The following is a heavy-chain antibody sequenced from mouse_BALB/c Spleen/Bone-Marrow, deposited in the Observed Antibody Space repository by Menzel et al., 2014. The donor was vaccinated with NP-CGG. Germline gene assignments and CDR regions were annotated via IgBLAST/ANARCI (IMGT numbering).Heavy chain of an antibody. J-gene: IGHJ2*01. V-gene: IGHV14-3*02. CDR1: GFNIKDTY. D-gene: IGHD1-1*01. Sequence: EVQLQQSGAELVKPGASVKLSCTASGFNIKDTYMHWVKQRPEQGLEWIGRIDPANGSTKYDPKFQGKATITADTSSNTAYLQLSSLTSEDTAVYYCARYYYGHYFDYWGQGTTLTVSS. CDR3: ARYYYGHYFDY. CDR2: IDPANGST.